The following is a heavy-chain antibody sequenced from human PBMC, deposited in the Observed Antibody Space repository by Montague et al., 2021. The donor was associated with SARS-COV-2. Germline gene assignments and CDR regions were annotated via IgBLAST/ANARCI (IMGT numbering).Heavy chain of an antibody. CDR1: GGSFNGYY. V-gene: IGHV4-34*01. D-gene: IGHD3-22*01. J-gene: IGHJ4*02. CDR3: ASFPSGYYDSSGYHI. Sequence: SETLSLTCAVYGGSFNGYYWSWIRQPPGKGLEWIGEINHSGSTNYNPSPKSRVTISVDTSKNQFSLKLSSVTAADTAVYYCASFPSGYYDSSGYHIWGQGTLVTVSS. CDR2: INHSGST.